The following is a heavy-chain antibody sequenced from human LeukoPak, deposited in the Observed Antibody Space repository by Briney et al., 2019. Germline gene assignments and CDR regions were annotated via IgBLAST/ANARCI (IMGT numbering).Heavy chain of an antibody. J-gene: IGHJ3*02. CDR3: ARGNTMIGDAFDI. Sequence: SETLSLTCAVYGGSFSGYYWSWIRQPPGKGLEWIGEINHSGSTNYNPSLKSRATISVDTSKNQFSLKLSSVTAADTAVYYCARGNTMIGDAFDIWGQGTMVTVSS. CDR2: INHSGST. CDR1: GGSFSGYY. D-gene: IGHD3-22*01. V-gene: IGHV4-34*01.